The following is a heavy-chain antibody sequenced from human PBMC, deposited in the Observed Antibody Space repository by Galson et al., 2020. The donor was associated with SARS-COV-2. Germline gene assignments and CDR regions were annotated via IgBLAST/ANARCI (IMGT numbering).Heavy chain of an antibody. CDR3: ARPNSSGWYRYFDY. V-gene: IGHV2-5*01. J-gene: IGHJ4*02. CDR2: IYWNDDK. CDR1: GFSLSTSGVG. Sequence: SGPTLVKPTQTLTLTCTFSGFSLSTSGVGVGWIRQPPGKALEWLALIYWNDDKRYSPSLKSRLTITKDTSKNQVVLTMTNMDPVDTATYYCARPNSSGWYRYFDYWGQGTLVTVSS. D-gene: IGHD6-19*01.